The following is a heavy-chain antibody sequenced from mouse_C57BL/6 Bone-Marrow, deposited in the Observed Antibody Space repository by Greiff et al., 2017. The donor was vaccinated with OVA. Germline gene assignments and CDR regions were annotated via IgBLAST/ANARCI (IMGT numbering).Heavy chain of an antibody. J-gene: IGHJ4*01. D-gene: IGHD2-1*01. CDR3: AREDYYGNLYAMDY. CDR2: IDPSDSST. CDR1: GYTFTSYW. Sequence: VQLQQPGAELVRPGTSVKLSCKASGYTFTSYWMHWVKQRPGQGLEWIGVIDPSDSSTNSNQKFKGKAPLTVDTSSSTAYMQLSSLTSEDSAVYYYAREDYYGNLYAMDYWGQGTSVTVSS. V-gene: IGHV1-59*01.